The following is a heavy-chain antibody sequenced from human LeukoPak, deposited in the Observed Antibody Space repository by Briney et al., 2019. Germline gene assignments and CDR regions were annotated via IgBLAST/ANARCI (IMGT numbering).Heavy chain of an antibody. CDR3: ARNPGIAAAAQH. D-gene: IGHD6-13*01. J-gene: IGHJ1*01. CDR2: ISYDGSNK. CDR1: GFTFSGYA. V-gene: IGHV3-30-3*01. Sequence: PGGSLRLSCAASGFTFSGYAMHWVRQAPGKGLEWVAIISYDGSNKYYADSVKGRFTISRDNSKNTLYLQMNSLRGEDTAVYYCARNPGIAAAAQHWGQGTLVTVSS.